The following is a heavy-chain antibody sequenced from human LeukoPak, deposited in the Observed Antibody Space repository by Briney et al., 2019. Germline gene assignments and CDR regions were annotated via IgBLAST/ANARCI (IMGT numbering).Heavy chain of an antibody. CDR1: GGSISRYY. CDR3: ARYVWGSYPTFEDY. J-gene: IGHJ4*02. V-gene: IGHV4-59*01. CDR2: IYYSGST. Sequence: PSETLSLTCTVSGGSISRYYWNWIRQPPGKGLEWIGYIYYSGSTNYNTSLKSRLTISVDTSKNQFSLKLSSVTAADTAVYYCARYVWGSYPTFEDYWGQGTLVTVSS. D-gene: IGHD3-16*02.